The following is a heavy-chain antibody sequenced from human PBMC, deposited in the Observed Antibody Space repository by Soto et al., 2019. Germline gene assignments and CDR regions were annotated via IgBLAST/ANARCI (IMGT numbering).Heavy chain of an antibody. V-gene: IGHV4-39*01. D-gene: IGHD3-3*01. CDR3: ARHGFLEWLLYYYGMDV. CDR1: GGSISSSSYY. CDR2: IYYSGST. Sequence: SETLSLTCTVSGGSISSSSYYWGWIRQPPGKGLEWIGSIYYSGSTYYNPSLKSRVTISVDTSKNQFSLKLSSVTAADTAVYYCARHGFLEWLLYYYGMDVWGQGTTVTVSS. J-gene: IGHJ6*02.